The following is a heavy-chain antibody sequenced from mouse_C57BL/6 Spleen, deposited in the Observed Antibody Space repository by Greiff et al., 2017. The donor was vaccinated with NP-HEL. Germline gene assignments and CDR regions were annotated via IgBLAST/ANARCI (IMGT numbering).Heavy chain of an antibody. CDR3: ARFGWDRWYFDV. CDR1: GYTFTDYY. V-gene: IGHV1-26*01. CDR2: INPNNGGT. Sequence: EVQLQQSGPELVKPGASVKISCKASGYTFTDYYMHWVKQSHGKSLEWIGYINPNNGGTSYIQKFKGKATLTVDTSSSTAYMELRSLTSEDSAVYYCARFGWDRWYFDVWGTGTTVTVSS. D-gene: IGHD3-3*01. J-gene: IGHJ1*03.